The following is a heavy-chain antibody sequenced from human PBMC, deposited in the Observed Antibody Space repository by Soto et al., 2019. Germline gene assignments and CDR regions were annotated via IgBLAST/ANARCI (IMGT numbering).Heavy chain of an antibody. Sequence: GGSLRLSCAASGFTFSDYYMSWIHQAPGKGLEWVSYISSSGSTIYYADSVKGRFTISRDNAKNSLYLQMNSLRAEDTAVYYCARKLGYCSGGSCSPPTWGPDYGGQETRVTVSS. CDR2: ISSSGSTI. V-gene: IGHV3-11*01. J-gene: IGHJ4*02. D-gene: IGHD2-15*01. CDR1: GFTFSDYY. CDR3: ARKLGYCSGGSCSPPTWGPDY.